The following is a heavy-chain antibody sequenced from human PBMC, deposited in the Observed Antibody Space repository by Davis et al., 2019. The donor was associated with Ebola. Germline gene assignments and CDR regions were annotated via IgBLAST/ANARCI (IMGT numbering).Heavy chain of an antibody. Sequence: GESLKISCAASGFTFSSYWMSWVRQAPGKGLEWVANIKQDGSEKYYVDSVKGRFTISRDNAKNSLYLQMNSLRAEDTAVYYCARDSSSGCYYWGQGTLVTVSS. D-gene: IGHD6-19*01. CDR2: IKQDGSEK. CDR3: ARDSSSGCYY. J-gene: IGHJ4*02. CDR1: GFTFSSYW. V-gene: IGHV3-7*01.